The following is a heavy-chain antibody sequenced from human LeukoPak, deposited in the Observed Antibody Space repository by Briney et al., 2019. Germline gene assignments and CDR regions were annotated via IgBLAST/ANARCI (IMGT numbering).Heavy chain of an antibody. J-gene: IGHJ4*02. Sequence: GGSLRLSCAASGFTFSSYSMNWVCQAPGKGLEWVSSISSSSSYIYYADSAKGRFTISRDNAKNSLYLQMNSLRAEDTAVYYCARDLRGWFGDLAIDYWGQGTLVTVSS. D-gene: IGHD3-10*01. CDR3: ARDLRGWFGDLAIDY. V-gene: IGHV3-21*01. CDR2: ISSSSSYI. CDR1: GFTFSSYS.